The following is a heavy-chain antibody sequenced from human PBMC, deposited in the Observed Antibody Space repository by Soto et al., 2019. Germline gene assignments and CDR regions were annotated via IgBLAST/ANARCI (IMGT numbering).Heavy chain of an antibody. CDR2: INHSGST. Sequence: PSETLSLTCAVYGGSFSGYYWSWIRQPPGKGLERIGEINHSGSTNYNPSLKSRVTISVDTSKNQFSLKLSSVTAADTAVYYCASVVDTAMGIGPWGQGTLVTVSS. J-gene: IGHJ5*02. CDR3: ASVVDTAMGIGP. CDR1: GGSFSGYY. V-gene: IGHV4-34*01. D-gene: IGHD5-18*01.